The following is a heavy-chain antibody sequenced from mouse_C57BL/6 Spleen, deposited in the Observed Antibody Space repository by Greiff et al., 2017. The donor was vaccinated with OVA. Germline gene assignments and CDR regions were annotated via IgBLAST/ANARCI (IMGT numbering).Heavy chain of an antibody. CDR2: IDPSDSYT. CDR1: GYTFTSYW. D-gene: IGHD1-1*01. Sequence: QVQLQQPGAELVKPGASVKLSCKASGYTFTSYWMQWVKQRPGQGLEWIGEIDPSDSYTNYNQKFKGKATLTVDTSSSTAYMQLSSLTSEDSAVYYCARGEDYGSSSGYFDYWGQGTTLTVSS. CDR3: ARGEDYGSSSGYFDY. J-gene: IGHJ2*01. V-gene: IGHV1-50*01.